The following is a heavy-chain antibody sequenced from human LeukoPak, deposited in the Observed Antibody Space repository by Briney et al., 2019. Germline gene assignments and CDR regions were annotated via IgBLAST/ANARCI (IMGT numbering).Heavy chain of an antibody. CDR2: ISYDGSNK. CDR3: ARGVHYYDSSGYGY. Sequence: GGSLRLSCAASGFTFSSYAMHWVRQAPGKGLEWVAVISYDGSNKYYADSVKGRFTISRDNSKNTLYLQMNSLRAEDTAVYYCARGVHYYDSSGYGYWGQGTLVTVSS. D-gene: IGHD3-22*01. CDR1: GFTFSSYA. V-gene: IGHV3-30-3*01. J-gene: IGHJ4*02.